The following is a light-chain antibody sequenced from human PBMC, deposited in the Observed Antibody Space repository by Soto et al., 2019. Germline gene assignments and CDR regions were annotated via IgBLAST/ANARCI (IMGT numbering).Light chain of an antibody. CDR2: DAS. CDR1: ESVANNH. CDR3: HHYTRSPIFT. J-gene: IGKJ3*01. V-gene: IGKV3-20*01. Sequence: EVVLTQSPGTLSLSAGERATLSCRASESVANNHLSWYQQKPGQAPRLLIYDASTRAAGIPDRFSGSGSGTDFTLTISRLEPEDLGVYFCHHYTRSPIFTFGPGTTVD.